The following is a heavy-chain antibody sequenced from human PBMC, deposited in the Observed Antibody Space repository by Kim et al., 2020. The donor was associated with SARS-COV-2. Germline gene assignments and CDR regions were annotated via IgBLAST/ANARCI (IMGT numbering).Heavy chain of an antibody. CDR1: GDSISSGRYY. Sequence: SETLSLTCTVSGDSISSGRYYWTWIRHHPGKTLEWIGYISYSGTTNYNPSLKNRVNIAVDTSKNQFSLKLSSVAAADTAVFYCARGNGYSSGEYYFDYWGQGTLVSVSS. V-gene: IGHV4-31*03. D-gene: IGHD5-18*01. J-gene: IGHJ4*02. CDR2: ISYSGTT. CDR3: ARGNGYSSGEYYFDY.